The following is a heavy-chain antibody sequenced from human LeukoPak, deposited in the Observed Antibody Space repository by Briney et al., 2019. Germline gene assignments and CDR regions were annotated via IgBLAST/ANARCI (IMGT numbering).Heavy chain of an antibody. Sequence: ASVKVSCKASGYTFTSYYMHWVRQAPGQGLEWMGIMNPSGGSTSYAQKFQGRVTKTRDTSTRTVYMELSSLRSEDTAVYYCARDPQITGLWFGEHNPQGVDYWGQGTLVTVSS. V-gene: IGHV1-46*01. D-gene: IGHD3-10*01. CDR1: GYTFTSYY. CDR3: ARDPQITGLWFGEHNPQGVDY. J-gene: IGHJ4*02. CDR2: MNPSGGST.